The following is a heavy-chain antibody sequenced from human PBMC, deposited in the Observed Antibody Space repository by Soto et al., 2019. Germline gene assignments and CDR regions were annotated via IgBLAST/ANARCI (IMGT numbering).Heavy chain of an antibody. CDR1: GFTFSSYG. J-gene: IGHJ4*02. Sequence: GGSLRLSCAASGFTFSSYGMHWVRQAPGKGLEWVAVISYDGSNKYYADSVKGRFTISRDNSKNTLYLQMNSLRAEDTAVYYCAKTNGASSSTGYIDYWGQGTLVTVSS. CDR3: AKTNGASSSTGYIDY. CDR2: ISYDGSNK. V-gene: IGHV3-30*18. D-gene: IGHD6-6*01.